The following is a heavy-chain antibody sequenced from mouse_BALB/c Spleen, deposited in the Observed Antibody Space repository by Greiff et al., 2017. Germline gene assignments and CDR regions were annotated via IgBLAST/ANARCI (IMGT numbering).Heavy chain of an antibody. CDR2: ISYSGST. J-gene: IGHJ4*01. CDR3: ARWDYYGSSYDYAMDY. Sequence: DVQLQESGPSLVKPSQTLSLTCSVTGDSITSGYWNWIRKFPGNKLEYMGYISYSGSTYYNPSLKSRISITRDTSKNQYYLQLNSVTTEDTATYYCARWDYYGSSYDYAMDYWGQGTSVTVSS. D-gene: IGHD1-1*01. CDR1: GDSITSGY. V-gene: IGHV3-8*02.